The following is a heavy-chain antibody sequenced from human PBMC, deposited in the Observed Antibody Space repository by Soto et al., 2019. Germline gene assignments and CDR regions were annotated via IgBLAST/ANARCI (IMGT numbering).Heavy chain of an antibody. Sequence: EVLLVESGGGLVQPGGSLRLSCAVSGFIFSDHYMDWVRQAPGKGLEWVGRSGDKANSYTIQYAASVKGRFIISRDDSKTSLYLQMNSLKSEDTAVYYCTRERYHYGLDVWGQGTTVTVSS. CDR3: TRERYHYGLDV. D-gene: IGHD1-20*01. J-gene: IGHJ6*02. CDR2: SGDKANSYTI. CDR1: GFIFSDHY. V-gene: IGHV3-72*01.